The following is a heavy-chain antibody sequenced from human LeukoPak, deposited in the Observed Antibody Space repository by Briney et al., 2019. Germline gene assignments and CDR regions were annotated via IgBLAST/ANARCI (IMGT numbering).Heavy chain of an antibody. CDR2: ISYDGSNK. CDR1: GFTFSSYA. Sequence: GRSLRLSCEASGFTFSSYAMHWVRQAPGQGLEWVAVISYDGSNKYYADSVKGRFTISRDNSKNTLYLQMNSLRAEDTAVYYCARDSRARGYQLLYPDYWGQGTLVTVSS. J-gene: IGHJ4*02. CDR3: ARDSRARGYQLLYPDY. V-gene: IGHV3-30-3*01. D-gene: IGHD2-2*02.